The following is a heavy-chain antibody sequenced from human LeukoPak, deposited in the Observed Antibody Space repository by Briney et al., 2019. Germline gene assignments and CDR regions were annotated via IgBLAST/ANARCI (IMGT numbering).Heavy chain of an antibody. CDR2: IYSDGST. J-gene: IGHJ4*02. CDR3: ARDSSSFPNYFDY. Sequence: GGSLRLSCAASLFTVISTYMSLVRQAPGKGLEWVSLIYSDGSTFYADSVKGRFTISRDNSKNTLYLQMSSLRAEDTAVYYCARDSSSFPNYFDYWGQGTLVTVSS. CDR1: LFTVISTY. D-gene: IGHD3-3*02. V-gene: IGHV3-53*01.